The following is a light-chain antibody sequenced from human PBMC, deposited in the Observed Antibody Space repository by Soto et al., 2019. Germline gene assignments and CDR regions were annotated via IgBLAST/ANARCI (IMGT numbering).Light chain of an antibody. Sequence: QSALTQPPSASGSPGQSVTISCTGTSSDVGGYNYVSWYQQHPGKAPKLMIYEVSKRPSGVPDRFSGSKSGNTASLTVSGLPAEDEADYYCSSYAGSNNWVFGGGTQRTVL. CDR2: EVS. J-gene: IGLJ3*02. CDR1: SSDVGGYNY. CDR3: SSYAGSNNWV. V-gene: IGLV2-8*01.